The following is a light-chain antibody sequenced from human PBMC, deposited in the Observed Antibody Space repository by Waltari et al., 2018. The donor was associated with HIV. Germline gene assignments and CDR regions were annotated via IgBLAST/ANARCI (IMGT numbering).Light chain of an antibody. CDR1: QNIMIN. Sequence: IVVTQSPATLSVSPGDRANLSCRASQNIMINFDWSQHKPGQAPRLRIFGASTRASGVPARFSGSGSGTEFTLTITSPQSEDSAVYYCQQYEAWPHTFGGGTKVEIK. CDR2: GAS. V-gene: IGKV3-15*01. CDR3: QQYEAWPHT. J-gene: IGKJ4*01.